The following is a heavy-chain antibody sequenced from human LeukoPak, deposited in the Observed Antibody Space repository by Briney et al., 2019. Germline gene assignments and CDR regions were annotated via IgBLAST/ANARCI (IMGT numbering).Heavy chain of an antibody. D-gene: IGHD3-10*01. CDR1: GGTFSRYT. V-gene: IGHV1-69*06. CDR2: IIPLFGTA. J-gene: IGHJ4*02. CDR3: ASHGSGTYGSFNY. Sequence: SVKVSCKASGGTFSRYTISWVRQAPGQGLEWMGGIIPLFGTANYAQKFQGRVTITADKSTTTAYMELSSLRSEDTAVYYCASHGSGTYGSFNYWGQGTLVTVSS.